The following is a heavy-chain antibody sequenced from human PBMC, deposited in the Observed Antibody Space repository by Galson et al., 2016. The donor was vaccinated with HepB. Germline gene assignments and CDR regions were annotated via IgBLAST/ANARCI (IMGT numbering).Heavy chain of an antibody. CDR1: GFTLSSYW. V-gene: IGHV3-23*01. Sequence: SLRLSCAASGFTLSSYWMHWARQAPGKGLEWVSAISGSGGSTYYADSVKGRFTISRDNSKNTLYLQMNSLRAEDTAVYYCAKEGRDILTGYYNGDAFDIWGQGTMVTVSS. CDR3: AKEGRDILTGYYNGDAFDI. J-gene: IGHJ3*02. CDR2: ISGSGGST. D-gene: IGHD3-9*01.